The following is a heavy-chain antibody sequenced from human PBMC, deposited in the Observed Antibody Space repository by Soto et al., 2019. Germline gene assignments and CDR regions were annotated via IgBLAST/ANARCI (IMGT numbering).Heavy chain of an antibody. Sequence: SETLSLTCAVFGGSFSGYYWTWIRQPPGKGLEWIGKIDHSGSTNYNPSLKSRVIISVDTSKSQFSLELSSVTAADTAVYYCAREATTGMSDYWGQGTLVTVSS. D-gene: IGHD1-26*01. V-gene: IGHV4-34*01. CDR3: AREATTGMSDY. CDR1: GGSFSGYY. J-gene: IGHJ4*02. CDR2: IDHSGST.